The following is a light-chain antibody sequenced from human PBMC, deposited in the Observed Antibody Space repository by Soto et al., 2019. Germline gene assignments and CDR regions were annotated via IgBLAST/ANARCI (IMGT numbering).Light chain of an antibody. V-gene: IGLV2-23*01. CDR3: CSYAGSIPYV. Sequence: QSALTQPASVSGSPGQSITSSCTGTSSDVGSYNLVSWYQQHPGKAPKLMIYEGSKRPSGVSNRFSGSKSGNTASLTISGLQAEDEADYYCCSYAGSIPYVFGTGTKVTVL. J-gene: IGLJ1*01. CDR1: SSDVGSYNL. CDR2: EGS.